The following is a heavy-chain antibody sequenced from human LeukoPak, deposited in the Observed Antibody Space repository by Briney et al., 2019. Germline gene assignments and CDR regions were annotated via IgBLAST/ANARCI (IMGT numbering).Heavy chain of an antibody. D-gene: IGHD2-21*02. CDR1: GFTFDDYA. CDR2: ITWNSGRI. J-gene: IGHJ4*02. V-gene: IGHV3-9*01. CDR3: AKGHCGGDCSLFNY. Sequence: PGGSLRLSCAASGFTFDDYAMHWVRQAPGKGLEWVSGITWNSGRIDYADSVKGRFTTSGDNAKNSLYLQMNSLRTEDTALYYCAKGHCGGDCSLFNYWGQGTLVTVSS.